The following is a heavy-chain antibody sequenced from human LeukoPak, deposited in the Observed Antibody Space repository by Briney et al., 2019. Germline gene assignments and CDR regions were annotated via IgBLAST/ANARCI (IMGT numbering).Heavy chain of an antibody. CDR2: VAYSGNS. CDR1: GHSINDYY. V-gene: IGHV4-59*01. CDR3: ARVVRGAVTFNRFDP. Sequence: SETLSLTCTVSGHSINDYYWSWLRQTPGEGLEWIGFVAYSGNSNYNPSLESRVTISIDTSKNQFSLKLRSVTAADTAIYYCARVVRGAVTFNRFDPWGQGTLVTVSS. D-gene: IGHD3-10*02. J-gene: IGHJ5*02.